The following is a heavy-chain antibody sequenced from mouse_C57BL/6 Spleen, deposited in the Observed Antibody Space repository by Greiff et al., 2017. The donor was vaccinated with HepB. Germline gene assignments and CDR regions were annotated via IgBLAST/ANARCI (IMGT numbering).Heavy chain of an antibody. CDR2: IDPSDSET. V-gene: IGHV1-52*01. CDR1: GYTFTSYW. Sequence: QVQLQQPGAELVRPGSSVKLSCKASGYTFTSYWMHWVKQRPIQGLEWIGNIDPSDSETHYNQKFKDKATLTVDKSSSTAYMQLSSLTSEDSAVYYGARRLYYSNYYSMDYWGQGTSVTVSS. CDR3: ARRLYYSNYYSMDY. J-gene: IGHJ4*01. D-gene: IGHD1-1*01.